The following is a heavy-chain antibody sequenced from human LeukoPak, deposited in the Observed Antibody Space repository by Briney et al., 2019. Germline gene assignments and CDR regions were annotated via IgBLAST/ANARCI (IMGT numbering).Heavy chain of an antibody. J-gene: IGHJ4*02. V-gene: IGHV4-34*01. Sequence: PSETLSLTCAVYGGSVSGYYWSWIRQPPGKGLEWIGDINLGGSTNYNPSLKSRVTISVDTSKNQFSLKLSSVTAADTAVYYCARRRYYYDSSGRASFDYWGQGTLVTVSS. D-gene: IGHD3-22*01. CDR2: INLGGST. CDR3: ARRRYYYDSSGRASFDY. CDR1: GGSVSGYY.